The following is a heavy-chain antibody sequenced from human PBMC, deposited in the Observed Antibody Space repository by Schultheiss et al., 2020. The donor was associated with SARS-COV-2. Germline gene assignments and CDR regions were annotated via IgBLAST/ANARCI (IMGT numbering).Heavy chain of an antibody. D-gene: IGHD3-22*01. Sequence: SQTLSLTCAVSGYSISSGYYWSWIRQPPGKGLEWIGSIYHSGSTYYNPSLKSRVTISVDTSKNQFSLKLSSVTAADTAVYYCARMAFDSSGYYPNWFDPWGQGTLVTVSS. CDR3: ARMAFDSSGYYPNWFDP. CDR2: IYHSGST. V-gene: IGHV4-38-2*01. J-gene: IGHJ5*02. CDR1: GYSISSGYY.